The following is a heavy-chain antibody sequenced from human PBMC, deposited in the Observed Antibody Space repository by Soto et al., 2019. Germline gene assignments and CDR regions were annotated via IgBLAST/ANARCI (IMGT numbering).Heavy chain of an antibody. CDR1: GFTFSIYE. Sequence: GGSLRLSCAASGFTFSIYEMNWVRQAPGKGLEWVSYISSSGSTIYYADSVKGRFTISRDNAKNSLYLQMNSLRAEDTAVYYCARLRDPYYFDYWGQGTLVTVSS. CDR2: ISSSGSTI. CDR3: ARLRDPYYFDY. J-gene: IGHJ4*02. V-gene: IGHV3-48*03.